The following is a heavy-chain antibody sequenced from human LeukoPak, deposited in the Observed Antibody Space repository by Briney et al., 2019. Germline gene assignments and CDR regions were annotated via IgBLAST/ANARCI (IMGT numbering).Heavy chain of an antibody. D-gene: IGHD1-26*01. CDR2: INPNSGGT. J-gene: IGHJ4*02. V-gene: IGHV1-2*02. Sequence: ASVKVSCKASGYTFTDYYIHWVRQAPGQGLEWMGWINPNSGGTNYAQKFQGRVTMTKDTSISTAYMELSSLRSDDTAVYYCAKDGGSFHSDFWGQGTLVTVSS. CDR3: AKDGGSFHSDF. CDR1: GYTFTDYY.